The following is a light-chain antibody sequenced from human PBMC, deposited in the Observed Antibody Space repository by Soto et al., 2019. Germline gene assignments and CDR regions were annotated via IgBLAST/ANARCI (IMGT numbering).Light chain of an antibody. CDR3: AAWDDSLNGSYV. CDR2: SNN. V-gene: IGLV1-44*01. J-gene: IGLJ1*01. Sequence: QSALTQPPSASGTPGQRVTISCSGSSSNIGSNTVNWYQQLPGTAPKLLIYSNNQRPSGVPDRFSGSKSGTSASLAISGLQSEEEADYYCAAWDDSLNGSYVFGTGTKVTVL. CDR1: SSNIGSNT.